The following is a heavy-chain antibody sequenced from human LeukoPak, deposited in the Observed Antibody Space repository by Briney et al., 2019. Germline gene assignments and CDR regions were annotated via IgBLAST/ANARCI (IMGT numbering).Heavy chain of an antibody. CDR3: ARGRRRLDY. CDR2: IYYSGST. Sequence: SETLSLTCTVSGGSISPYYWSWIRQPPGKGLEWIGYIYYSGSTNYNPSLKSRVTMSVDPSKNQFSLKVRSVTAADTAFYYCARGRRRLDYWGRGILVTVSS. V-gene: IGHV4-59*01. CDR1: GGSISPYY. D-gene: IGHD1-1*01. J-gene: IGHJ4*02.